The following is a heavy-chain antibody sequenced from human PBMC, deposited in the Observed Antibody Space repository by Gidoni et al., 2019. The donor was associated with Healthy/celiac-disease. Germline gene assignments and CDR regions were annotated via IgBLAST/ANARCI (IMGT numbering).Heavy chain of an antibody. V-gene: IGHV4-34*01. CDR3: ARKRLAAAGTWYFDL. D-gene: IGHD6-13*01. J-gene: IGHJ2*01. CDR1: GGSFSGYY. CDR2: INHSGST. Sequence: QVQLQQWGAGLLKPSETLSLTCAVYGGSFSGYYWSWIRQPPGKGLEWSGEINHSGSTNYNPSLKSRVTISVDTSKNQFSLKLSSVTAADTAVYYCARKRLAAAGTWYFDLWGRGTLVTVSS.